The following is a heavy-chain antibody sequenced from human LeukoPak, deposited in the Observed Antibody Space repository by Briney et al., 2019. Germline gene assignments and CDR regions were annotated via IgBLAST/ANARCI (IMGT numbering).Heavy chain of an antibody. Sequence: HTGGSLRLSCAASGFTFSSYWMSWVRQAPGKGLEWVANIKQDGSEKYYVDSVKGRFTISRDNAKNSLYLQMNSLRAEDTAVYYCAREAERVKYYDFWSYTSEDYYYMDVWGKGTTVTVSS. V-gene: IGHV3-7*01. CDR1: GFTFSSYW. J-gene: IGHJ6*03. D-gene: IGHD3-3*01. CDR3: AREAERVKYYDFWSYTSEDYYYMDV. CDR2: IKQDGSEK.